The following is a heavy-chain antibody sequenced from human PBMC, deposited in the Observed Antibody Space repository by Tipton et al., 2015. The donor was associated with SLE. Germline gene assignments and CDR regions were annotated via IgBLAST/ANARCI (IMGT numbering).Heavy chain of an antibody. CDR2: ISWNSGSI. V-gene: IGHV3-9*01. D-gene: IGHD4-23*01. Sequence: FLRLSCAASGFTFDDYAMHWVRQAPGKGLEWVSSISWNSGSIGYADSVKGRFTISRDNAKNSLYLQMNSLRPEDTALYYCAKEVYGGNLYYYFDLWGRGTLVTVSS. J-gene: IGHJ2*01. CDR1: GFTFDDYA. CDR3: AKEVYGGNLYYYFDL.